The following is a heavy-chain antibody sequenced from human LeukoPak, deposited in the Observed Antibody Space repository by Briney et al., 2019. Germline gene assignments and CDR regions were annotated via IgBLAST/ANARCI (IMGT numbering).Heavy chain of an antibody. D-gene: IGHD3-3*01. CDR3: ARGGILGGDFWSGYYSYYYYGMDV. CDR1: GYTFTSYD. Sequence: ASVKVSCKASGYTFTSYDINWVRQATGQGLEWMGWMNPNSGNTGYAQKFQGRVTMTRNTSISTAYVELSSLRSEDTAVYYCARGGILGGDFWSGYYSYYYYGMDVWGQGTTVTVSS. J-gene: IGHJ6*02. CDR2: MNPNSGNT. V-gene: IGHV1-8*01.